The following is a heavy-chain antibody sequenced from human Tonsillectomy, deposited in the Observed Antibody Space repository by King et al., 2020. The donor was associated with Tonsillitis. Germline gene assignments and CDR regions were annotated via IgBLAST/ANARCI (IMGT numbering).Heavy chain of an antibody. J-gene: IGHJ4*02. CDR2: IYYSGST. CDR3: ARHGDTRFTVDY. Sequence: LQLQESGPGLVKPSETLSLTCTGSGGSISSRSYYWGWIRQPPGKGLEWIGSIYYSGSTYYNPSLKSRVTISIDTSKNQFSLKLSSVTAAYTAVYYCARHGDTRFTVDYWGQGTLVTVSS. CDR1: GGSISSRSYY. D-gene: IGHD4-17*01. V-gene: IGHV4-39*07.